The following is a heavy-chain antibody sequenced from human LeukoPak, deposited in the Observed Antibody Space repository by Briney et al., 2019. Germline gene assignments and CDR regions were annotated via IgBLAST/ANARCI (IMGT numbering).Heavy chain of an antibody. D-gene: IGHD2/OR15-2a*01. J-gene: IGHJ4*02. V-gene: IGHV3-21*01. CDR3: ARGAYGTPPTFFDY. Sequence: GGSLRLSCAASGFTFSSYSMNWVRQAPGKGLEWVSPISSSSSYIYYADSVKGRFTISRDNAKNSLYLQMNSLRAEDTAVYYCARGAYGTPPTFFDYWGQGTLVTVSS. CDR2: ISSSSSYI. CDR1: GFTFSSYS.